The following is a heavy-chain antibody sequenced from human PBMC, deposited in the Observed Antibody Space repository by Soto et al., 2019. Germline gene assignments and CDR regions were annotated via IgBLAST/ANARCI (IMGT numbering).Heavy chain of an antibody. CDR3: AKNSGWFNT. Sequence: EFQVLQSGGGLVQPGGSLTLPCAASGFPFSSTDMTWVRQAPGKGLEWVSTIDGSGGTTYYADSVKGRFTISRDNSINTVFPQMNSLRADDTALYFCAKNSGWFNTWGQGALVTVSS. CDR1: GFPFSSTD. CDR2: IDGSGGTT. J-gene: IGHJ5*02. V-gene: IGHV3-23*01. D-gene: IGHD3-10*01.